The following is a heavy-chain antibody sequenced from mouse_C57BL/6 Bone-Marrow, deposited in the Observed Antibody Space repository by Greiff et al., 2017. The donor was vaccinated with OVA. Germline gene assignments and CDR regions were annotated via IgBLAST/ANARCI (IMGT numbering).Heavy chain of an antibody. CDR2: IYPRSGNT. CDR3: ARPFVTTVVSDWYFDV. V-gene: IGHV1-81*01. Sequence: QVQLQQSGAELARPGASVKLSCKASGYTFTSYGISWVKQRTGQGLEWIGEIYPRSGNTYYNEKFKGKATLTADKSSSTAYMELRSLTSEDSAVYFCARPFVTTVVSDWYFDVWGTGTTVTVSS. J-gene: IGHJ1*03. CDR1: GYTFTSYG. D-gene: IGHD1-1*01.